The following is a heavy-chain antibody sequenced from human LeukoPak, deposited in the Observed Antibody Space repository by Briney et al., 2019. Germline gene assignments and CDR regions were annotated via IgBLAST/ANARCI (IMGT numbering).Heavy chain of an antibody. Sequence: GASVKVSFKASGYTFTDYEINWVRQASCQGLEWVGWTNPSSRNRAYAPKFEGRVTMTTDTSTSTAYMELRSLTSEDTAVYYCARNPSRSDTYFDLWGQGTLVTVSS. CDR3: ARNPSRSDTYFDL. V-gene: IGHV1-8*01. CDR2: TNPSSRNR. CDR1: GYTFTDYE. D-gene: IGHD5-18*01. J-gene: IGHJ4*02.